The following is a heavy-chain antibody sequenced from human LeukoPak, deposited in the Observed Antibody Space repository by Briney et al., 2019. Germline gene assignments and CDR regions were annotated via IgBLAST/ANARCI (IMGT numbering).Heavy chain of an antibody. J-gene: IGHJ6*03. D-gene: IGHD2-2*02. Sequence: GSVKVSCKASGYTFTSYGISWVRQAPGQGLEWMGWISAYNGNTNYAQKLQGRVTMTTDTSTSTAYMELRSPRSDDTAVYYCARDGIVVPAAIPHYYYYYYMDVWGKGTTVTVSS. V-gene: IGHV1-18*01. CDR2: ISAYNGNT. CDR3: ARDGIVVPAAIPHYYYYYYMDV. CDR1: GYTFTSYG.